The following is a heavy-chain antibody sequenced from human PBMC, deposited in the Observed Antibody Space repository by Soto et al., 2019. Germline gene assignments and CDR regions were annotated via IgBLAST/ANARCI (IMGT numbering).Heavy chain of an antibody. V-gene: IGHV3-48*02. CDR1: GFTFSSYS. CDR2: ISSSSSTI. CDR3: ARGLVVTNDAFDI. Sequence: EVQLVESGGGLVQPGGSLRLSCAASGFTFSSYSMNWVRQAPGKGLEWVSYISSSSSTIYYADSVKGRFTISRDNAKNSLYLQMNSLRDEDTAVYYCARGLVVTNDAFDIWGQGTMFTVSS. J-gene: IGHJ3*02. D-gene: IGHD3-22*01.